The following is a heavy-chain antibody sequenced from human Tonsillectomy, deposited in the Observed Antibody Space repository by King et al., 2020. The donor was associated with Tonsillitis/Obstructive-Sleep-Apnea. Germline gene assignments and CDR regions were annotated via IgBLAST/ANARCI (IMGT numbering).Heavy chain of an antibody. J-gene: IGHJ4*02. V-gene: IGHV3-23*04. CDR1: AFTFTNYA. Sequence: VQLVESGGGLVQPGGSLRLSCAASAFTFTNYAMSLVRQAPGKGLEWVSVISGSDGTTYYADSGKGRFTISRDNSKNTLYVQMNSLRVEDTAVYYCAKGGGPELFTLDSWGQGTLVTVSS. CDR2: ISGSDGTT. CDR3: AKGGGPELFTLDS. D-gene: IGHD1-26*01.